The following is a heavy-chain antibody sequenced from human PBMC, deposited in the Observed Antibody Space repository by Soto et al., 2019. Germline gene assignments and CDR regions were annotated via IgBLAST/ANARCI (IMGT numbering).Heavy chain of an antibody. CDR1: GFALSNYW. Sequence: EVQLVESGGGLVQPGESLRLSCVASGFALSNYWINWVRQAPGKGLEWVANIKQDGSEKNYVDSVKGRFTISRDNARNSLYLQMNSLRAEDTAAYYCPTETSTWGCWGQGTLVTVSS. CDR3: PTETSTWGC. J-gene: IGHJ4*02. CDR2: IKQDGSEK. V-gene: IGHV3-7*05. D-gene: IGHD7-27*01.